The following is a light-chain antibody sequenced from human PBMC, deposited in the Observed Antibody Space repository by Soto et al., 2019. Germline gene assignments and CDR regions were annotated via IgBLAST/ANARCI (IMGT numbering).Light chain of an antibody. CDR1: QSVGRDY. CDR3: HQYAYAPWT. CDR2: NAS. J-gene: IGKJ1*01. V-gene: IGKV3-20*01. Sequence: EIVLTQSPATVSLSPGERATHSCRASQSVGRDYLGWYQQKPGQAPRLVIYNASNRASGIPDRFSGSGSGTDFTLTISRLEPEDFAVYYCHQYAYAPWTFGQGTKVDIK.